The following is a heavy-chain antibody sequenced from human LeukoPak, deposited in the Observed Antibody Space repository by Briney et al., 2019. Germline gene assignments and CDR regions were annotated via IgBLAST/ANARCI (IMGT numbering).Heavy chain of an antibody. D-gene: IGHD6-6*01. Sequence: PSETLSLTCAVYGGSFSGHYWSWIRQPPGKGLEWIGEINHSGSTNYNPSLKSRVTISIDTSKNQFSLKLNSVTAADTAVYYCAITHSGGSSYFDVWGQGTLVTVSS. CDR3: AITHSGGSSYFDV. V-gene: IGHV4-34*01. CDR2: INHSGST. J-gene: IGHJ4*02. CDR1: GGSFSGHY.